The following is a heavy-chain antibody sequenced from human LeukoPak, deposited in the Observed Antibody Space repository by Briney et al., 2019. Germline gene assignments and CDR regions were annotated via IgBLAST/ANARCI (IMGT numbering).Heavy chain of an antibody. D-gene: IGHD3-3*01. CDR2: IYWDDDK. J-gene: IGHJ4*02. CDR3: AHRPLSGVYYFDY. V-gene: IGHV2-5*02. CDR1: GFSLSNPGVG. Sequence: SGPTLVKPTQTLTLTCSFSGFSLSNPGVGVGWIRQPPGRAREWLALIYWDDDKRYSSSLKGRLTISKDTSKNQVVLTVANMDPVDTATYYCAHRPLSGVYYFDYWGQGTLVTVSS.